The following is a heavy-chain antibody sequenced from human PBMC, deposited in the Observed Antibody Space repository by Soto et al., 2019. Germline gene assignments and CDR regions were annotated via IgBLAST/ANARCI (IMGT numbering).Heavy chain of an antibody. Sequence: ASVKVSCKASGYTFTGYYMHWVRQAPGQGLEWMGWINPNSGGTNYAQKFQGWVTMTRDTSISTAYMELSRLRSDDTAVYYCARIGSSSIAAMKPRVAVGGMDVWGQGTTVTVSS. V-gene: IGHV1-2*04. J-gene: IGHJ6*02. CDR1: GYTFTGYY. CDR3: ARIGSSSIAAMKPRVAVGGMDV. CDR2: INPNSGGT. D-gene: IGHD6-6*01.